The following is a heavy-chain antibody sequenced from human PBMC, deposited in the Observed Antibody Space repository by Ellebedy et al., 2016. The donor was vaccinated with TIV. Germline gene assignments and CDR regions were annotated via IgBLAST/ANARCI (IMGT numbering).Heavy chain of an antibody. CDR3: ARLSADSGDDSLGFYY. J-gene: IGHJ4*02. D-gene: IGHD5-12*01. Sequence: GESLKISXKGSGYSFTSYWIGWVRQMPGKGLEWMGIIYPGDSDTRYSPSFQGQVTISADKSISTAYLQWSSLKASDTAMYYCARLSADSGDDSLGFYYWGQGTLVTVSS. V-gene: IGHV5-51*01. CDR2: IYPGDSDT. CDR1: GYSFTSYW.